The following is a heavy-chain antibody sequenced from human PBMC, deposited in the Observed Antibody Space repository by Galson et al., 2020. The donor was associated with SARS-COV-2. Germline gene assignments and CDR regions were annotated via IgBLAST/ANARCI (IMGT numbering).Heavy chain of an antibody. CDR2: ISYDGSYK. Sequence: GESLKISCAASGFPFSTYAMHWVRQAPGKGLEWVAAISYDGSYKHDVDSLKGRFTISRDNSKNTLYLQMNSLRPEDTAVYYCASSPSIAGSGTRFSVQHWGQGTLVTVSS. V-gene: IGHV3-30*01. CDR3: ASSPSIAGSGTRFSVQH. D-gene: IGHD6-6*01. J-gene: IGHJ1*01. CDR1: GFPFSTYA.